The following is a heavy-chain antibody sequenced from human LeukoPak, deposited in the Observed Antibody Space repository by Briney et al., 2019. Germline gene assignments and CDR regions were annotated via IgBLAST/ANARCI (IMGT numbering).Heavy chain of an antibody. V-gene: IGHV4-30-4*08. CDR2: IYYSGST. Sequence: TQTLSLTCTVSGGSISSGDYYWSWIRQPPGKGLEWIGYIYYSGSTYYNPSLKSRVTISVDTSKNQFSLKLSSVTAADTAVYYCATPGVVPEDYFDYWGQGTLVTVSS. CDR3: ATPGVVPEDYFDY. J-gene: IGHJ4*02. D-gene: IGHD2-2*01. CDR1: GGSISSGDYY.